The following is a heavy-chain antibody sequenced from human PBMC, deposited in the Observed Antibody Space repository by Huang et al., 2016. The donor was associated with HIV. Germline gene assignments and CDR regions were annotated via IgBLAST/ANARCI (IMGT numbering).Heavy chain of an antibody. CDR3: ARDRGQQLSPFDS. D-gene: IGHD6-13*01. J-gene: IGHJ4*02. CDR1: GFRLDSYT. Sequence: EVQLVESGGGLVKPGGSLRLSCAASGFRLDSYTMYWVRQTPGKGRQWVSSISPSSSFIDYADSVKGRFSISRDNAKNSLYLQMNNRRGEDTAVYYCARDRGQQLSPFDSWGQGTLVTVSS. V-gene: IGHV3-21*01. CDR2: ISPSSSFI.